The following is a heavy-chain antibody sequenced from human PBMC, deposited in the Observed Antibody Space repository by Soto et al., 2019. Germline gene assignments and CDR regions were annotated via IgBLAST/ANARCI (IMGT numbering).Heavy chain of an antibody. D-gene: IGHD2-8*02. J-gene: IGHJ6*02. V-gene: IGHV3-9*01. CDR1: GFSFDDYA. CDR3: AKSTGGTANGMGV. CDR2: ISWNSGTI. Sequence: GWSLRLSCAASGFSFDDYAMHWVRQAPGKGLEWVSGISWNSGTIGYADTVKGRFTISRDNTKNSLYLQMNSLRDEDTDLYYCAKSTGGTANGMGVWGQGTTVTVSS.